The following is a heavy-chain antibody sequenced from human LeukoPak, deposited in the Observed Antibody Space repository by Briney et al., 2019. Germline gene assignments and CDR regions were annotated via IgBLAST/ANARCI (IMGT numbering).Heavy chain of an antibody. CDR2: ISSSTSYI. CDR1: GFTSSSYS. J-gene: IGHJ3*01. D-gene: IGHD6-25*01. V-gene: IGHV3-21*04. Sequence: GGSLRLSCAASGFTSSSYSMSWVRQAPGKGLEWVSSISSSTSYIYYADSVKGRFTISRDNAKNSLYLQMNTLRAEDTALYYCAKPGGPGIAARGAFDSWGQGTLVTVSS. CDR3: AKPGGPGIAARGAFDS.